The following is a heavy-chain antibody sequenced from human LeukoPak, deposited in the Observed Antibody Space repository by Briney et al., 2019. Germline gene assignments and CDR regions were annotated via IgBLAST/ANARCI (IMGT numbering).Heavy chain of an antibody. J-gene: IGHJ6*03. V-gene: IGHV1-46*03. D-gene: IGHD2-2*01. Sequence: GASVKLSCKASGYTFTSYYIHWVRQAPGQGLEWMGIINPSGGSTSYAQKFQGRVTMTSDTSTSTVYMELSSLRSADTAVYYCARRVYCTSTSCFHYYYYMDVWGKGTTVTVSS. CDR2: INPSGGST. CDR1: GYTFTSYY. CDR3: ARRVYCTSTSCFHYYYYMDV.